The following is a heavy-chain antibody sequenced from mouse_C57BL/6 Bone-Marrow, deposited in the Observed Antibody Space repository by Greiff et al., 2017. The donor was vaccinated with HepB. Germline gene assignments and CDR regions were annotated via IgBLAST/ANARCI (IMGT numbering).Heavy chain of an antibody. V-gene: IGHV1-66*01. D-gene: IGHD1-1*02. CDR1: GYSFTSYY. Sequence: VQVVESGPELVKPGASVKISCKASGYSFTSYYIHWVKQRPGQGLEWIGWIYPGSGNTKYNEKFKGKATLTADTSSSTAYMQLSSLTSEDSAVYYCARGGRAWFAYWGQGTLVTVSA. CDR3: ARGGRAWFAY. J-gene: IGHJ3*01. CDR2: IYPGSGNT.